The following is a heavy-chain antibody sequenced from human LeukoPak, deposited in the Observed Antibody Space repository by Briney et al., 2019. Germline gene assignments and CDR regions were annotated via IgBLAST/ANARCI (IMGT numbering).Heavy chain of an antibody. CDR3: ARGGRDLYYYGSGSLSGTFIDY. Sequence: SETLSLTCTVSGGSISSSSYYWGWIRQPPGKGLEWIGSIYYSGSTYYNPSLKSRVTISVDTSKNQFSLKLSSVTAADTAVYYCARGGRDLYYYGSGSLSGTFIDYWGQGILVTVSS. V-gene: IGHV4-39*07. J-gene: IGHJ4*02. CDR2: IYYSGST. D-gene: IGHD3-10*01. CDR1: GGSISSSSYY.